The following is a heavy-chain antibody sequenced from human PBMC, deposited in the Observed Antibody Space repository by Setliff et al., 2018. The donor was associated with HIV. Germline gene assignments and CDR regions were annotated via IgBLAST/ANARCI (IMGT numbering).Heavy chain of an antibody. CDR1: GDSVSSASYY. D-gene: IGHD3-10*01. J-gene: IGHJ6*03. Sequence: KPSETLSLTCTVSGDSVSSASYYWSWIRQPPGKGLEWIGYIYYSGTTKYNPSLKSRVTISVDNAKKSMYLQMNSLRGEDTAVYYCARAMNHYGSGTFEYYYYMDVWGKGTTVTVSS. V-gene: IGHV4-61*01. CDR3: ARAMNHYGSGTFEYYYYMDV. CDR2: IYYSGTT.